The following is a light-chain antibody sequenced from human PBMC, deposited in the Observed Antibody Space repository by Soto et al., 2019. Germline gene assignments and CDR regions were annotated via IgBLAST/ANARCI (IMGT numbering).Light chain of an antibody. V-gene: IGKV1-39*01. CDR2: AAT. Sequence: DIQLTQSPSSLSASVGDRVNITCRASQNIRTYLNWYQQKPGKAPTLLIYAATTLQSGVPSTFSGSGSGTDFSLTISSLQPGDVATYYCQQSYSTLYTFGQGTKLEIK. CDR1: QNIRTY. CDR3: QQSYSTLYT. J-gene: IGKJ2*01.